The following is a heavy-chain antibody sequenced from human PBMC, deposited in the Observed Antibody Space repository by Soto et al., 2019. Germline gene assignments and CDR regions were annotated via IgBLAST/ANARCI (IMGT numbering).Heavy chain of an antibody. D-gene: IGHD3-10*01. J-gene: IGHJ6*02. CDR2: IKSKTDGGTT. V-gene: IGHV3-15*01. CDR3: TTDPGVLLWFGELSDYGMDV. Sequence: EVQLVESGGGLVKPGGSLRLSCAASGFTFSNAWMSWVRQAPGKGLEWVGRIKSKTDGGTTDYAAPVKGRFTISRDESKNTLYLQMNSLKTEDTAVYYCTTDPGVLLWFGELSDYGMDVWGQGTTVTVSS. CDR1: GFTFSNAW.